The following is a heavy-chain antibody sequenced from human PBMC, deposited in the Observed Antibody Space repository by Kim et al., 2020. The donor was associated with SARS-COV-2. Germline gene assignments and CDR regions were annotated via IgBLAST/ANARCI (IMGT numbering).Heavy chain of an antibody. D-gene: IGHD2-2*01. J-gene: IGHJ6*02. CDR2: ISAYNGNT. Sequence: ASVKVSCKASGYTFTSYGISWVRQATGQGLEWMGWISAYNGNTNYAQKLQGRVTMTTDTSTSTAYMELRSLRSDDTAVYYCARGYYCSSTSCHDSYYYYYGMDGWGQGTTVTVSS. V-gene: IGHV1-18*04. CDR3: ARGYYCSSTSCHDSYYYYYGMDG. CDR1: GYTFTSYG.